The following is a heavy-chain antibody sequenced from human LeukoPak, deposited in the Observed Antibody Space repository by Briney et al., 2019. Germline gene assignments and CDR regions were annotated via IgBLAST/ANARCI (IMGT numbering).Heavy chain of an antibody. Sequence: GASVKVSCKASGYTSTSYGISWVRQAPGQGLEWMGGIIPVFDAVDYAQKFQGRVTITADKSTSTAFMEMSSLRSDDTAMYYCATEPHIAGGAFDIWGQGTMVTVSS. CDR1: GYTSTSYG. D-gene: IGHD1-26*01. CDR3: ATEPHIAGGAFDI. J-gene: IGHJ3*02. CDR2: IIPVFDAV. V-gene: IGHV1-69*06.